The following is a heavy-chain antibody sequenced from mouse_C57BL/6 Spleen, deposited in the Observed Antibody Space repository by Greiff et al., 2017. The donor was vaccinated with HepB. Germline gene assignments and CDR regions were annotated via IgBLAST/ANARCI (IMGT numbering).Heavy chain of an antibody. CDR2: ISYDGSN. CDR3: ARDRDYGSSLGY. V-gene: IGHV3-6*01. D-gene: IGHD1-1*01. Sequence: VQLKESGPGLVKPSQSLSLTCSVTGYSITSGYYWNWIRQFPGNKLEWMGYISYDGSNNYNPSLKNRISITRDTSKNQFFLKLNSVTTEDTATYYCARDRDYGSSLGYWGQGTTLTVSS. CDR1: GYSITSGYY. J-gene: IGHJ2*01.